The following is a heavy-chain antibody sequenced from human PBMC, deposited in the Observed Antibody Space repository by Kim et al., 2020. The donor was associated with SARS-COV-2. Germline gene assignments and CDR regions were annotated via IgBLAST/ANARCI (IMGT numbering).Heavy chain of an antibody. Sequence: GGSLRLSCAASGFTFSSYGMHWVRQAPGKGLEWVAVISYDGSNKYYADSVKGRFTISRDNSKNTLYLQMNSLRAEDTAVYYCAKERGTGDWGGFAFDIWGQGTMVTVSS. V-gene: IGHV3-30*18. J-gene: IGHJ3*02. D-gene: IGHD7-27*01. CDR1: GFTFSSYG. CDR2: ISYDGSNK. CDR3: AKERGTGDWGGFAFDI.